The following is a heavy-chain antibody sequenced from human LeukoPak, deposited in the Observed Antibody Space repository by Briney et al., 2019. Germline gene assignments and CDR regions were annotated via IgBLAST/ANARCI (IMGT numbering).Heavy chain of an antibody. J-gene: IGHJ3*02. CDR3: AKDKYARWEQWLAGSSVAFDI. CDR1: GFTFDDYA. CDR2: ISWNSGSI. Sequence: GGSPRLSCAASGFTFDDYAMHWVRQAPGKGLEWVSGISWNSGSIGYADSVKGRFTISRDNAKNSLYLQMNNLRAEDTALYYCAKDKYARWEQWLAGSSVAFDIWGQGTMVTVSS. V-gene: IGHV3-9*01. D-gene: IGHD6-19*01.